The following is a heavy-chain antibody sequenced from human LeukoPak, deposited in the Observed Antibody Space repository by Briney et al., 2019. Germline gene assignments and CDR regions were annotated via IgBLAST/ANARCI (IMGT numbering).Heavy chain of an antibody. J-gene: IGHJ6*02. V-gene: IGHV3-23*01. D-gene: IGHD2-2*01. CDR2: IGGGGTT. Sequence: GGSLRLSCAASGLTFSTYAMRWIRQAPGKGLEWVSSIGGGGTTSYADSVKGRFTISRDLSKITVYLQMNSLRAEDTGVYYCAQDRGARYPFGMDVWGQGTTVTVSS. CDR1: GLTFSTYA. CDR3: AQDRGARYPFGMDV.